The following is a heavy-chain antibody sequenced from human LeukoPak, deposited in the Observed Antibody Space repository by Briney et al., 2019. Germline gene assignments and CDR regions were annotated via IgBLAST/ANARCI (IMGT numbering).Heavy chain of an antibody. V-gene: IGHV3-11*01. J-gene: IGHJ6*02. Sequence: GGSLRLSCAASGFTFRDYYMSWVRQAPGKGLQWVAYISGSGSTIYYADSVKGRFTISRDNAKNSLSLQMNSLRADDTAVYYCARVGANYGMDVWGQGTTVTVSS. CDR3: ARVGANYGMDV. CDR1: GFTFRDYY. D-gene: IGHD3-10*01. CDR2: ISGSGSTI.